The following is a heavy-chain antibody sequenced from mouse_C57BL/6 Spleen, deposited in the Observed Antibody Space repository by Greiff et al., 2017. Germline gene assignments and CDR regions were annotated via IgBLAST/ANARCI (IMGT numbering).Heavy chain of an antibody. D-gene: IGHD5-5*01. Sequence: EVKLQESGEGLVKPGGSLKLSCAASGFTFSSYAMSWVRQTPEKRLEWVAYISSGGDYIYYANTVKGRLTISRDNARNTLYLQMSSRKSEDTAMYYCTSRYLAYWGQGTLVTVSA. J-gene: IGHJ3*01. CDR2: ISSGGDYI. CDR1: GFTFSSYA. V-gene: IGHV5-9-1*02. CDR3: TSRYLAY.